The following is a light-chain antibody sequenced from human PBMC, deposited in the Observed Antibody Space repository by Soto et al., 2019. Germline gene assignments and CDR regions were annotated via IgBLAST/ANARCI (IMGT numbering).Light chain of an antibody. CDR2: GAS. V-gene: IGKV3-15*01. CDR1: QSLYSN. CDR3: QQYSDWPTT. J-gene: IGKJ1*01. Sequence: EIVLTQSPATLSVSPGERATLSCRVSQSLYSNLAWYQQKPGQAPRLLIYGASTRATGIPARFSGSGSGTEFALTISSLQSEDFAVYYCQQYSDWPTTFGQGTKVEIK.